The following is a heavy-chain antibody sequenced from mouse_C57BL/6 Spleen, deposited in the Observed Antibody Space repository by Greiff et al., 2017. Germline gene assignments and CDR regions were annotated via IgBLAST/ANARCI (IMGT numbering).Heavy chain of an antibody. J-gene: IGHJ4*01. CDR1: GYSFTGYY. D-gene: IGHD4-1*01. CDR2: INPSTGGT. CDR3: ARWGAGTDYYAMDY. Sequence: VQLQQSGPELVKPGASVKISCKASGYSFTGYYMNWVKQSPEKSLEWIGEINPSTGGTTYNQKFKAKATLTVDKSSSTAYMQLKSLTSEDSAVYYCARWGAGTDYYAMDYGGQGTSVTVSS. V-gene: IGHV1-42*01.